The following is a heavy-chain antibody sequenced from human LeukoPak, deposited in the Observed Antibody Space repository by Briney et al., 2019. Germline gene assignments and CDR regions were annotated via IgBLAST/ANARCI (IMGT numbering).Heavy chain of an antibody. V-gene: IGHV3-30*18. Sequence: GGSLRLSCAASGFTFSSYGMHWVRQAPGNGLEWVAVISYDGSNKYYADSVKGRFTISRDNSKNTLYLQMNSLRAEDTAVYYCANTPRKSWWWEHYGYWGQGTLVTVSS. CDR3: ANTPRKSWWWEHYGY. CDR1: GFTFSSYG. J-gene: IGHJ4*02. D-gene: IGHD2-8*02. CDR2: ISYDGSNK.